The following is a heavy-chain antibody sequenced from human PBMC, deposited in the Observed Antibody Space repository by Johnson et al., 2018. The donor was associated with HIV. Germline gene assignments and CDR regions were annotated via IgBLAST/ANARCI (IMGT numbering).Heavy chain of an antibody. CDR1: GFTFSSYA. CDR2: ISSNGGST. D-gene: IGHD1-26*01. J-gene: IGHJ3*02. CDR3: AKDKNRVGATRGSSDAFDI. Sequence: VHLVESGGGLVQPGGSLRLSCAVSGFTFSSYAIHWVRQAPGKGLEYVSAISSNGGSTYYANSVKGRFTISRDNSKNTLYLQMGSLRAEDTALYYCAKDKNRVGATRGSSDAFDIWGQGTMVTVSS. V-gene: IGHV3-64*01.